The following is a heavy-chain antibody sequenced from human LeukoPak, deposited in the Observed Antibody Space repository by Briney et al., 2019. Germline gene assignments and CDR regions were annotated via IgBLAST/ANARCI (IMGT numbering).Heavy chain of an antibody. V-gene: IGHV3-53*01. J-gene: IGHJ6*02. CDR2: IYSGGST. D-gene: IGHD2-15*01. Sequence: GGSLRLSCAASGFTVSSNYMSWVRQAPGKGLEWVSVIYSGGSTYYADSVKGRFTISRDNSKNTLYLQMNSLRAEDTAVYYCARAGVGYCSGGSCYSGYYYYGMDVWGQGTTVTVPS. CDR1: GFTVSSNY. CDR3: ARAGVGYCSGGSCYSGYYYYGMDV.